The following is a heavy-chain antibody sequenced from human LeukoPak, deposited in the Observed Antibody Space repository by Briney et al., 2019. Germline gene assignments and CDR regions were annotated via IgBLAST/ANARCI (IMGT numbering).Heavy chain of an antibody. V-gene: IGHV3-7*03. CDR1: GFAFSGRC. J-gene: IGHJ5*02. CDR3: AREIVGTHKSRFDP. D-gene: IGHD1-26*01. CDR2: INQDGTDK. Sequence: PGGSLRLSCAASGFAFSGRCMSWLRQAPGKGLEWVANINQDGTDKYYVDSVKGRFTISRDNAKNSLYLQMNSLRAEDTAVYYCAREIVGTHKSRFDPWGQGTLVTVSS.